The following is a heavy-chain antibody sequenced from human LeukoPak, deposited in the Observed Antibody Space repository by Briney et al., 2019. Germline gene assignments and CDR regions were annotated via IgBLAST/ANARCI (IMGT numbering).Heavy chain of an antibody. CDR2: IYYSGST. J-gene: IGHJ4*02. Sequence: SETLSLTCTVSGGSISSYCWSWIRQPPGEGLEWFGYIYYSGSTNYNPSLKSRVTISVDTSKNQFSLKLSSVTAADTAVYYCARTYSSSSYAPFDYRGQGTLETVSS. CDR1: GGSISSYC. V-gene: IGHV4-59*01. CDR3: ARTYSSSSYAPFDY. D-gene: IGHD6-13*01.